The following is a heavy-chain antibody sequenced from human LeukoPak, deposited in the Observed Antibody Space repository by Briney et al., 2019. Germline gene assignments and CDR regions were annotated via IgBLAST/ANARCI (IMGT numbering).Heavy chain of an antibody. CDR1: GFTFSSYA. V-gene: IGHV3-23*01. CDR3: ARTASSGYSYFDY. D-gene: IGHD3-22*01. Sequence: GGSLRLSCAASGFTFSSYAMTWVRQAPGRGLEWVSAISGNGGTTYYADSVKGRFTISRDNSKNTLYLQMNSLRAEDTAVYYCARTASSGYSYFDYWGQGTLVTVSS. J-gene: IGHJ4*02. CDR2: ISGNGGTT.